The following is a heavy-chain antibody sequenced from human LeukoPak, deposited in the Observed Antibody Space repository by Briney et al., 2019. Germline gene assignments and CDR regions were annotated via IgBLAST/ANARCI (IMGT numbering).Heavy chain of an antibody. CDR2: IYTSGST. V-gene: IGHV4-61*02. CDR1: GGSLSSGSYY. CDR3: ARVSGGTRDY. D-gene: IGHD2-15*01. J-gene: IGHJ4*02. Sequence: SQTLSLTCTVSGGSLSSGSYYWSWIRQPAGTGLEWIGRIYTSGSTNYNPSLKSRVTISVDTSKNQFSLKLSSVTAADTAVYYCARVSGGTRDYWGQGTLVTVSS.